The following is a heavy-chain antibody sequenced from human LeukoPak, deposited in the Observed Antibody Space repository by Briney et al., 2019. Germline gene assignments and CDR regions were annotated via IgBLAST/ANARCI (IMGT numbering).Heavy chain of an antibody. CDR2: IHYSGST. V-gene: IGHV4-59*01. CDR1: GVSISNYY. D-gene: IGHD1-1*01. Sequence: SETLSLTCTVSGVSISNYYWSWIRQPPGKGLEWIGYIHYSGSTSYNPSLKSRVTISVDTSKKQFSLKLSSVTAADTAVYYCARDENWNDDGGKGYNWLDPWGQGTLVTVSS. CDR3: ARDENWNDDGGKGYNWLDP. J-gene: IGHJ5*02.